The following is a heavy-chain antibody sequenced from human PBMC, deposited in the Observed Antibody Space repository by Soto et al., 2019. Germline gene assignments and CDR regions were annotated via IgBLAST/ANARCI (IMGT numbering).Heavy chain of an antibody. D-gene: IGHD2-2*02. V-gene: IGHV3-33*01. CDR1: GFTFSSYG. J-gene: IGHJ4*02. Sequence: PGGSLRLSCAASGFTFSSYGMHWVRQAPGKGLEWVAVIWYDGSNKYYADSVKGRFTISRDNSKNTLYLQMNSLRAEDTAVYYSARDAIHRRYCSSTSCYNRFDYWGQGTLVTVSS. CDR3: ARDAIHRRYCSSTSCYNRFDY. CDR2: IWYDGSNK.